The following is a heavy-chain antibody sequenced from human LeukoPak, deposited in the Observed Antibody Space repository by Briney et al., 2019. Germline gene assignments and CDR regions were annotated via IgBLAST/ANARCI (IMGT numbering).Heavy chain of an antibody. V-gene: IGHV5-51*01. CDR1: GYNFPIYW. CDR3: AREGAAGKYYYYYMDV. J-gene: IGHJ6*03. Sequence: GESLKISCEGSGYNFPIYWIGWVRQMPGQGVGRVGIIYPDDSNTIYGPSFQGQVTISPDKSINTAYLEWSRLKASDTAIYYCAREGAAGKYYYYYMDVWGKGNTVTVSS. CDR2: IYPDDSNT. D-gene: IGHD6-13*01.